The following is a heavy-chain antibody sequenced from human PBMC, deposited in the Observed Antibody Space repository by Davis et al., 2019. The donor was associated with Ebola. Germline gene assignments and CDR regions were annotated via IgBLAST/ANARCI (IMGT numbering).Heavy chain of an antibody. J-gene: IGHJ4*02. Sequence: GESLKISCKGSGYIFANYWIAWVRQMPGKGLEWMGIIYSGDSDTRYSPSFQGQVTISVDKSTNTVYLQWNTLKASDTAMYFCARRDFGGGLFDYWGQGTLVTVS. CDR3: ARRDFGGGLFDY. V-gene: IGHV5-51*01. CDR2: IYSGDSDT. D-gene: IGHD4-23*01. CDR1: GYIFANYW.